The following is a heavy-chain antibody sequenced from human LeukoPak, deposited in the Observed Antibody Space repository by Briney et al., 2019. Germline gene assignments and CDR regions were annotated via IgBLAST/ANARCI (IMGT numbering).Heavy chain of an antibody. D-gene: IGHD3-16*01. CDR2: INPGDSDT. CDR1: GYTFTNYW. CDR3: ARHTGEGSHFQH. Sequence: GESLKISCKASGYTFTNYWIGWVRQMPGKGLEWMGIINPGDSDTRYSPSFRGQVIISADKSIRTAYLQWTSLKASDTAMYYCARHTGEGSHFQHWGQGSLVTVSS. V-gene: IGHV5-51*01. J-gene: IGHJ1*01.